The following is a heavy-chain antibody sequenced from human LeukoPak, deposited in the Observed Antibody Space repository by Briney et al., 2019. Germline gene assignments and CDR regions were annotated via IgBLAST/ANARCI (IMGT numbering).Heavy chain of an antibody. D-gene: IGHD2-2*01. J-gene: IGHJ6*02. CDR1: GFTFSSYG. Sequence: GGSLRFSSAASGFTFSSYGMHWVRQAPGKGLEGVAVISYDGSNKYYADSVKGRFTISRDNSKNTLYLQMNSLRAEDTAVYYCAKDLADIVVVPAAMTDYYYGMDVWGQGTTVTVSS. CDR2: ISYDGSNK. CDR3: AKDLADIVVVPAAMTDYYYGMDV. V-gene: IGHV3-30*18.